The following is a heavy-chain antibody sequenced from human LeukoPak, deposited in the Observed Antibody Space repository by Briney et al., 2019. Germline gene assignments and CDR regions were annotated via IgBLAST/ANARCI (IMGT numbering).Heavy chain of an antibody. CDR3: ARVRGGFQREAPVRPYFFDS. CDR2: IYYSGNT. CDR1: GGSISSSSYY. D-gene: IGHD3-16*01. J-gene: IGHJ4*02. Sequence: PSETLSLTCTVSGGSISSSSYYWGWVRQPPGKGLEWIGSIYYSGNTYYNPSLKSRVTQSVDTSKSQFSLQLSSVTAADTAVYYCARVRGGFQREAPVRPYFFDSWGRGALVTVSS. V-gene: IGHV4-39*07.